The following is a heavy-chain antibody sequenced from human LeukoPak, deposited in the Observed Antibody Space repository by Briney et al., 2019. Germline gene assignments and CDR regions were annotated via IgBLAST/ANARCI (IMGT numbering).Heavy chain of an antibody. CDR1: GGSFSGYY. CDR2: INHSGST. J-gene: IGHJ4*02. CDR3: ARGQGYSYVSPRIGTRFDY. Sequence: PSETLSLTCAVYGGSFSGYYWSWIRQPPGKGLEWIGEINHSGSTNYNPSLKSRVTISVDTSKNQFSLKLSSVTAADTAVYYCARGQGYSYVSPRIGTRFDYWGQGTLVTVSS. D-gene: IGHD5-18*01. V-gene: IGHV4-34*01.